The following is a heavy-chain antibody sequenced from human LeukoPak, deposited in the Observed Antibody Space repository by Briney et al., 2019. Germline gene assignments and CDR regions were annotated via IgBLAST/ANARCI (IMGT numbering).Heavy chain of an antibody. V-gene: IGHV1-18*04. CDR1: GYSFTAFY. CDR2: ISAYNGNT. J-gene: IGHJ3*02. CDR3: AKAGYDAFDI. Sequence: ASVKVSCKTSGYSFTAFYIHWVRQAPGQGLEWMGWISAYNGNTNYAQKLQGRVTMTTDTSTSTAYMELRSLRSDDTAVYYCAKAGYDAFDIWGQGTMVTVSS. D-gene: IGHD3-9*01.